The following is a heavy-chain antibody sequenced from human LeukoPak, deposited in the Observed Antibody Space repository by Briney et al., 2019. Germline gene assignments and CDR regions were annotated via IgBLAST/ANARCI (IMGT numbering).Heavy chain of an antibody. Sequence: GGSLRLSCTASGFTFSIYAMNWVRQTPGKGLEWVSVIFGNGAGTNYADSVKGRFTISRDNSKNTLYLQMNSLRAEDTAVYYCARDYQYSSPDYWGQGTLVTVSS. J-gene: IGHJ4*02. D-gene: IGHD6-6*01. CDR2: IFGNGAGT. CDR3: ARDYQYSSPDY. CDR1: GFTFSIYA. V-gene: IGHV3-23*01.